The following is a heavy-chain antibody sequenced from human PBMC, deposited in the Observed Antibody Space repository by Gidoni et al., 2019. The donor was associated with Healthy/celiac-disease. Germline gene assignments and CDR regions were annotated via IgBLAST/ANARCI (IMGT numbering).Heavy chain of an antibody. CDR3: ARLYVSSGYYPLGGMDV. D-gene: IGHD3-22*01. Sequence: QVQLQESGPGLVKPSGTLSLTCAVSGGSISSSNWWSWVRQPPGKGLEWIGEIYHSGSTNYNPSLKSRVTISVDKSNNQFSLKLSSVTAADTAVYYCARLYVSSGYYPLGGMDVWGQGTTVTVSS. J-gene: IGHJ6*02. CDR1: GGSISSSNW. CDR2: IYHSGST. V-gene: IGHV4-4*02.